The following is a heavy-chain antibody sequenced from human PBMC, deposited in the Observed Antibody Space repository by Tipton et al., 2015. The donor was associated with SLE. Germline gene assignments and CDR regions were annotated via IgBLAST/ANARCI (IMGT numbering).Heavy chain of an antibody. J-gene: IGHJ4*02. Sequence: TLSLTCTVSGGSVSSGSYYWAWIRQPPGKGPEWIGTLYYSGSTYYYPSLKSRITISVDTSKNQLSLEVRSVTAADTAVYYCVRLRSKVLIDYWGQGTLVTVSS. CDR1: GGSVSSGSYY. D-gene: IGHD2-8*01. CDR2: LYYSGST. V-gene: IGHV4-39*07. CDR3: VRLRSKVLIDY.